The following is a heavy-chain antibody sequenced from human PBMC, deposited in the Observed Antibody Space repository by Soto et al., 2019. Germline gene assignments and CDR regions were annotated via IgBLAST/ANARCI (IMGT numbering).Heavy chain of an antibody. CDR1: RYTLSSYA. Sequence: ASGEGSYSTSRYTLSSYAMHWVRQAPGQRLEWMGWINAGNGNTKYSQKFQGRVTITRDTSASTAYMELSSLRSEDTAVYYCARGASMVRGVILDAFDIWGQGTMVTVSS. J-gene: IGHJ3*02. V-gene: IGHV1-3*01. CDR3: ARGASMVRGVILDAFDI. CDR2: INAGNGNT. D-gene: IGHD3-10*01.